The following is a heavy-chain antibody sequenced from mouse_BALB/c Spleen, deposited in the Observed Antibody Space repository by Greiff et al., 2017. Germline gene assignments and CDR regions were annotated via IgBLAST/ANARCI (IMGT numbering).Heavy chain of an antibody. Sequence: EVHLVESGGGLVKPGGSLKLSCAASGFTFSSYAMSWVRQTPEKRLEWVASISSGGSTYYPDSVKGRFTISGDNARNILYLQMSSLRSEDTAMYYGARQATALYYYAMDYWGQGTSVTVSS. CDR3: ARQATALYYYAMDY. V-gene: IGHV5-6-5*01. CDR1: GFTFSSYA. CDR2: ISSGGST. J-gene: IGHJ4*01. D-gene: IGHD3-2*02.